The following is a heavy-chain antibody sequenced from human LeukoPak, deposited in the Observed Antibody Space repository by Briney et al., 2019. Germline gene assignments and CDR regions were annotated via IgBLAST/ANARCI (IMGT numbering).Heavy chain of an antibody. V-gene: IGHV3-7*04. D-gene: IGHD6-19*01. Sequence: QSGGSLRLSCTASGFTFSSYWMSWVRQAPGKGLEWVADIKEDGSEKYHVDSVKGRFTVSRDNAESSLYLQMNSLRAEDTAVYFCARGSGWHDFWGQGTLVTVSS. CDR2: IKEDGSEK. CDR3: ARGSGWHDF. CDR1: GFTFSSYW. J-gene: IGHJ4*02.